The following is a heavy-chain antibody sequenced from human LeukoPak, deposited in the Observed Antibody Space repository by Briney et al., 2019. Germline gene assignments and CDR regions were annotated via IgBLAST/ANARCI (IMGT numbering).Heavy chain of an antibody. CDR1: GGPFSGYY. D-gene: IGHD3-3*01. CDR3: ARGQTYYDFWSGHYRAGDYYYMDV. J-gene: IGHJ6*03. V-gene: IGHV4-34*01. CDR2: INHSGST. Sequence: SETLSLTCAVYGGPFSGYYWSWIRQPPGKGLEWIGEINHSGSTNYNPSLKSRVTISVDTSKNQFSLKLSSVTAADTAVYYCARGQTYYDFWSGHYRAGDYYYMDVWGKGTTVTVSS.